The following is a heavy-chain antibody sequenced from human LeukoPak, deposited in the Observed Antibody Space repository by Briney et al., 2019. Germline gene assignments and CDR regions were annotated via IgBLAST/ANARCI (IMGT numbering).Heavy chain of an antibody. J-gene: IGHJ6*02. D-gene: IGHD1-26*01. V-gene: IGHV3-72*01. CDR3: TRGGTSSVAYYYHMDV. Sequence: GGSLRLSCTASGFTFSGRYMDWVRQAPGKGLEWVGRSRDRANGYTPEYAASVRGRFTISRDDSETSMYLQMNSLKTEDSAVYYCTRGGTSSVAYYYHMDVWGQGTTVTVSS. CDR1: GFTFSGRY. CDR2: SRDRANGYTP.